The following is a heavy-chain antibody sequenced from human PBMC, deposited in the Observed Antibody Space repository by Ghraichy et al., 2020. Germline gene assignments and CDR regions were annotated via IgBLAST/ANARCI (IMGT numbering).Heavy chain of an antibody. D-gene: IGHD2-2*01. J-gene: IGHJ3*02. CDR3: ARDDLIVVPAAMELGAFDI. V-gene: IGHV4-34*01. CDR2: INHSGST. Sequence: SQTLSLTCAVYGGSFSGYYWSWIRQPPGKGLEWIGEINHSGSTNYNPSLKSRVTISVDTSKNQFSLKLSSVTAADTAVYYCARDDLIVVPAAMELGAFDIWGQGTMVTVSS. CDR1: GGSFSGYY.